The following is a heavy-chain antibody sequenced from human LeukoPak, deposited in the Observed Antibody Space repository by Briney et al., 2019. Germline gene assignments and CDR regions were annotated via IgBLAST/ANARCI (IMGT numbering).Heavy chain of an antibody. D-gene: IGHD5-12*01. CDR3: ARASEYSAYDQFDY. J-gene: IGHJ4*02. CDR2: INPNSGGT. Sequence: ASVKVSCKASRYTFTGYYMHWVRQAPGQGLEWLGWINPNSGGTNYAQKFQGRVTMTRDTSISTAYMELSRLRSDDAAVYYCARASEYSAYDQFDYWGQGTLVTVSS. CDR1: RYTFTGYY. V-gene: IGHV1-2*02.